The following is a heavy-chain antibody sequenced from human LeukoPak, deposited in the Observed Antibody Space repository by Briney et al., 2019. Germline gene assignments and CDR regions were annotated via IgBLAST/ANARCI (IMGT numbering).Heavy chain of an antibody. D-gene: IGHD4-17*01. J-gene: IGHJ3*02. Sequence: SETLSLTCTVSGGSISSGGYYWSWIRQHPGKGLEWIGYIYYSGSTYYNPSLKSRVTISVDTSKNQFSLKLSSVTAADTAVYYCARRGGDYFAFDIWGQGTMVTVSS. CDR3: ARRGGDYFAFDI. V-gene: IGHV4-31*02. CDR2: IYYSGST. CDR1: GGSISSGGYY.